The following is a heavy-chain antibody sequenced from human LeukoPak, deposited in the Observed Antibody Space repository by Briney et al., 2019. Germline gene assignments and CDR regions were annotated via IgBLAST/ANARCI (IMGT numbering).Heavy chain of an antibody. D-gene: IGHD3-22*01. J-gene: IGHJ4*02. V-gene: IGHV3-33*01. CDR3: ARDVSSGYLGVDY. CDR1: GFTLSSYE. Sequence: GRSLRLSCAASGFTLSSYEMQWVRQAPGKGLEWVAAIWNDGREKYYADSVKGRFTISRDNSKNTLYLQMNSLRAEDTAVYYCARDVSSGYLGVDYWGQGTLVTVSP. CDR2: IWNDGREK.